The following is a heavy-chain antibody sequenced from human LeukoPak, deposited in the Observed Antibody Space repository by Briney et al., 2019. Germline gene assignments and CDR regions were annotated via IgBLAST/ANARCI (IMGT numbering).Heavy chain of an antibody. Sequence: GGSLRLSRAASGFTFADYAMSWVRQAPGKGLEWVSGISGSGGSTYYADSVKGRFTISRDNSKNTLYLQMNSMRADDTAVYYCARRTALEQYFDYWGQGTLVTVSS. CDR2: ISGSGGST. J-gene: IGHJ4*02. CDR3: ARRTALEQYFDY. V-gene: IGHV3-23*01. CDR1: GFTFADYA. D-gene: IGHD1/OR15-1a*01.